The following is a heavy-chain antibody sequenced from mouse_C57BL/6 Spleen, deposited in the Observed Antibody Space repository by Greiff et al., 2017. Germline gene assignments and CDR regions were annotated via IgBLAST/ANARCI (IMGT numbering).Heavy chain of an antibody. CDR2: ISSGGSYT. CDR3: ARHIYYYGSSSLPYFDV. D-gene: IGHD1-1*01. J-gene: IGHJ1*03. Sequence: EVKLVESGGDLVKPGGSLTLSCAASGFTFSSYGMSWVRQTPDKRLEWVATISSGGSYTSYPDSVKGRFTISRDNDKNTLYLQMSSLKSEDTAMYYCARHIYYYGSSSLPYFDVWGTGTTVTVSS. V-gene: IGHV5-6*01. CDR1: GFTFSSYG.